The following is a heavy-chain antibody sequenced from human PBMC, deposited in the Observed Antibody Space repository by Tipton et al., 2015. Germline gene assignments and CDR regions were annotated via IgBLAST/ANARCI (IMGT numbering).Heavy chain of an antibody. CDR2: ISGSGRST. Sequence: SLRLSCAASGFTFSSYAMNWVRQAPGKGLEWVSGISGSGRSTYYADSVKGRFIISRDNSNNMLYLHMNSLRAEDTALYYCGKEGGGWLLRTVEYWGQGTLVTVSS. CDR1: GFTFSSYA. J-gene: IGHJ4*02. D-gene: IGHD5-12*01. CDR3: GKEGGGWLLRTVEY. V-gene: IGHV3-23*01.